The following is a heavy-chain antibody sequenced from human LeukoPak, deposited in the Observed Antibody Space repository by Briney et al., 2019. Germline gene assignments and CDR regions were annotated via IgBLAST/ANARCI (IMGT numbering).Heavy chain of an antibody. J-gene: IGHJ5*02. CDR2: INSDGSST. CDR1: GFTFSSYW. Sequence: GGSLRLSCAASGFTFSSYWMHWVRQAQGKGLVWVSRINSDGSSTSYADSVKGRFTISRDNAKNTLYLQMNSLRAEDTAVYYCARVRYYGNWFDPWGQGTLVTVSS. D-gene: IGHD3-3*01. V-gene: IGHV3-74*01. CDR3: ARVRYYGNWFDP.